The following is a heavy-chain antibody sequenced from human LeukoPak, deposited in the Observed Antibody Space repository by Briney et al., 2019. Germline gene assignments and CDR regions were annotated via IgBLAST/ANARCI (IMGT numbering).Heavy chain of an antibody. Sequence: PSETLSLTCTVSGGSISSYYWSWIRQPPGKGLEWIGYIYYRGSTNYNPSLKSRVTISVDTSKNQFSLKLSSVTAADTAVYYCARSYGDYGTLYAFDIWGQGTMVTVSS. CDR1: GGSISSYY. J-gene: IGHJ3*02. CDR3: ARSYGDYGTLYAFDI. V-gene: IGHV4-59*01. CDR2: IYYRGST. D-gene: IGHD4-17*01.